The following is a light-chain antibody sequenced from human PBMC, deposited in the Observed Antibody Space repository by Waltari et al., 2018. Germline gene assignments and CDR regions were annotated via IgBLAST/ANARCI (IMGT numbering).Light chain of an antibody. CDR2: DAS. CDR3: QQRRSWPLT. CDR1: QSVGTY. V-gene: IGKV3-11*01. J-gene: IGKJ4*01. Sequence: EIVLTQSPAILSFSPGERATLSCRASQSVGTYLAWYPQRPGQSPRLLIYDASYRATGIPGRFSGSGSETDFTLTISSLQPEDFAVYYCQQRRSWPLTFGGGTRVQI.